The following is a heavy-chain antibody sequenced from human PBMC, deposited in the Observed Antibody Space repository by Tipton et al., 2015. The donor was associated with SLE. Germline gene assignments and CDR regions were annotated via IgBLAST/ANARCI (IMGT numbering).Heavy chain of an antibody. J-gene: IGHJ4*02. Sequence: LRLSCTVSGYSISSGYYWGWIRQPPGKGLEWIGEINHSGSTNYNPSLKSRVTISVDTSKNQFSLKLSSVTAADTAVYYCARGLSNWGQGTLVTVSS. V-gene: IGHV4-38-2*02. CDR3: ARGLSN. CDR2: INHSGST. CDR1: GYSISSGYY.